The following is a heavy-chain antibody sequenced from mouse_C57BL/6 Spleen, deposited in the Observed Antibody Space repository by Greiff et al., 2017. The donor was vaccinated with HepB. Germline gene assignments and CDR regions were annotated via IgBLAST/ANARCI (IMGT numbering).Heavy chain of an antibody. CDR3: APSSDSPFDD. CDR1: GYTFTSYW. J-gene: IGHJ2*01. V-gene: IGHV1-50*01. D-gene: IGHD3-2*01. Sequence: QVQLQQPGAELVKPGASVKLSCKASGYTFTSYWMQWVKQRPGQGLEWIGEIDPSDSYTNYNQKFKGKATLTVDTSSSTAYMQLSSLTSEDSAVYYCAPSSDSPFDDWGQGTTLTVSS. CDR2: IDPSDSYT.